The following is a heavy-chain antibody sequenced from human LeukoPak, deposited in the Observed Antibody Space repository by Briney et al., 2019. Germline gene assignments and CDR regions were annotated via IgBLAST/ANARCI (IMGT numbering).Heavy chain of an antibody. J-gene: IGHJ4*02. D-gene: IGHD1-26*01. V-gene: IGHV1-2*02. Sequence: ASVKVSCKASGYIFTGYYMHWVRQAPGQGLEWMGWINSNSGGTNSAQKFQGRVTMTRDTSISTAYMELSRLTSDDTAVYYCARHPYSGSYHFDYWGQGTLVTVSS. CDR1: GYIFTGYY. CDR3: ARHPYSGSYHFDY. CDR2: INSNSGGT.